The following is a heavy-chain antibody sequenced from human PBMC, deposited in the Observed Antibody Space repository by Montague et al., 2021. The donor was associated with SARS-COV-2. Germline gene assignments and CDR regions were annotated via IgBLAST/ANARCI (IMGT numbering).Heavy chain of an antibody. CDR2: IYWXDEK. CDR3: AHKTGLRYFDWLFQTNPTGGYFDL. D-gene: IGHD3-9*01. J-gene: IGHJ2*01. CDR1: GFSLSTSGVG. V-gene: IGHV2-5*02. Sequence: PALVKTTQTLTLTCTFSGFSLSTSGVGVGWIRQPPGKALEWLALIYWXDEKRYSPSLRSRLTITKDTSKNQVVLTMTNMDPVDTATYYCAHKTGLRYFDWLFQTNPTGGYFDLWGRGTLVTVSS.